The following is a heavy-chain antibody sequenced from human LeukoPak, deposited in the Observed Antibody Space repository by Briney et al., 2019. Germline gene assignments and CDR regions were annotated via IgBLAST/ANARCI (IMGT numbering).Heavy chain of an antibody. D-gene: IGHD1-1*01. V-gene: IGHV4-34*01. CDR2: INHSGST. CDR3: ARGGELERLSIYYYYMDV. Sequence: PSETLSLTCAVHGGSFSGYYWSWIRQPPGKGLEWIGEINHSGSTNYNPPLKSLVTISVDTSKNQFSLKLSSVPAADTAVYYCARGGELERLSIYYYYMDVWGKGTTVTVSS. J-gene: IGHJ6*03. CDR1: GGSFSGYY.